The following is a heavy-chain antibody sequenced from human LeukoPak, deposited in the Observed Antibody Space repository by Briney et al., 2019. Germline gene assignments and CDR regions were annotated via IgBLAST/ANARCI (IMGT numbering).Heavy chain of an antibody. J-gene: IGHJ4*02. CDR1: GFTFSSYA. CDR2: ISGSGGRT. CDR3: AKLPVAGLYFDY. V-gene: IGHV3-23*01. Sequence: GGSLRLSCAASGFTFSSYAMSWVRQAPGKGLEWISAISGSGGRTYYVDSVKGRFTISRDNSKNTLYLQMNSLRVEDTAAYYCAKLPVAGLYFDYWGQGTLVTVSS. D-gene: IGHD6-19*01.